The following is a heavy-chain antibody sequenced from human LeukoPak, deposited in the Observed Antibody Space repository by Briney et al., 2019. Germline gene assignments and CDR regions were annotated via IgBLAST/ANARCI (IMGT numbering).Heavy chain of an antibody. CDR1: GGSISSGSYY. CDR2: IYTSGST. Sequence: SETLSLTCTVSGGSISSGSYYWSWIRQPAGKGLEWIGRIYTSGSTNYNPSLKSRVTISVDTSKNQFSLKLSSVTAADTAVCYCARRTAAGKGAFDYWGQGTLVTVSS. J-gene: IGHJ4*02. D-gene: IGHD6-13*01. CDR3: ARRTAAGKGAFDY. V-gene: IGHV4-61*02.